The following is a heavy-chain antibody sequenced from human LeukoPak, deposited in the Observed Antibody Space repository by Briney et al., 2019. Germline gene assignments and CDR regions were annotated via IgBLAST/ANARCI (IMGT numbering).Heavy chain of an antibody. CDR3: ARAQVGIVGATEFAY. Sequence: QTLSLTCAISGDSVSSNSATWNWIRQSPSRGLEWLGRTYYMSKWYNDYALSVKSRITINPDTSKNQFSLQLNSVTHEDTAVYYCARAQVGIVGATEFAYWGQGTLVTVSS. CDR2: TYYMSKWYN. CDR1: GDSVSSNSAT. J-gene: IGHJ4*02. D-gene: IGHD1-26*01. V-gene: IGHV6-1*01.